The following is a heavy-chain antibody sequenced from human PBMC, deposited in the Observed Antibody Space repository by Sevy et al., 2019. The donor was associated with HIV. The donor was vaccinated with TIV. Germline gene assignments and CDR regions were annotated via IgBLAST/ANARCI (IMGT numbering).Heavy chain of an antibody. V-gene: IGHV3-33*01. CDR1: GFTFSSYG. CDR3: ARSPGYCSGGSCYWDFDY. Sequence: GGSLRLSCAASGFTFSSYGMHWVRQAPGKGLEWVAVIWYDGSNKYYADSVKGRFTISRDNSKNTLYLQMNGLRAEDTAVYYCARSPGYCSGGSCYWDFDYWGQGTLVTVSS. CDR2: IWYDGSNK. J-gene: IGHJ4*02. D-gene: IGHD2-15*01.